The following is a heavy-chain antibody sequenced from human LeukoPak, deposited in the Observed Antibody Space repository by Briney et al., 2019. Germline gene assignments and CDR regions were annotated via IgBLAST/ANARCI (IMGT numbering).Heavy chain of an antibody. CDR3: ARGFVRCSGGRCSMPTFQH. CDR2: IVPIFGTA. V-gene: IGHV1-69*01. Sequence: ASVKVSCKASGGTFSSYAISWVRQAPGQGLEWMGGIVPIFGTANYAQKFQGRVTITADESTSTAYMELSSLSSEDTAVYYCARGFVRCSGGRCSMPTFQHWGQGTLVTVSS. J-gene: IGHJ1*01. CDR1: GGTFSSYA. D-gene: IGHD2-15*01.